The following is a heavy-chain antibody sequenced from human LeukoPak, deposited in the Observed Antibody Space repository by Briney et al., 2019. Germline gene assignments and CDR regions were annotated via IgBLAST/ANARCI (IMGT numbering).Heavy chain of an antibody. D-gene: IGHD3-10*01. Sequence: SETLSLTCDVSGVSINTCCYYWTWIRQPPGKGLEWIGYKYYSGSTRYNSSLRSRLTISLDTSKNQFSLRLTSVTAADTAVYYCAGLYYYGSGSSFDYWGQGTLVTVSS. V-gene: IGHV4-61*01. CDR3: AGLYYYGSGSSFDY. CDR1: GVSINTCCYY. CDR2: KYYSGST. J-gene: IGHJ4*02.